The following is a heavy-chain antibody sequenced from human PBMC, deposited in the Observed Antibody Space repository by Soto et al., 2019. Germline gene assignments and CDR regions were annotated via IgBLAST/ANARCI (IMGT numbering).Heavy chain of an antibody. V-gene: IGHV4-59*01. CDR2: LYYGRSA. CDR1: GDSISSYY. D-gene: IGHD3-22*01. CDR3: ALRSMAVVPEY. Sequence: QVQLQESGPGLVKPSETLSLTCAVSGDSISSYYCMWIRQPPGKGLESIGYLYYGRSANYNTSLTTRXTXSXXTSTTQCSLTLSSMTAADTAVYYCALRSMAVVPEYWGQGTLVTVSS. J-gene: IGHJ4*02.